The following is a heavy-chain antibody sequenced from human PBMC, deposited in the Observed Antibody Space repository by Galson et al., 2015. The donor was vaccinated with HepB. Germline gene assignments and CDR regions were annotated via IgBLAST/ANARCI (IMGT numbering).Heavy chain of an antibody. CDR3: ARDAMGRSSGSYSAFDY. D-gene: IGHD1-26*01. CDR1: GFSFNTYS. Sequence: SLRLSCAASGFSFNTYSMHWVRQAPGKGLEWVAAITSAGDKQYYTDSVRGRFTISRDNSNNMMYLQMNSLRPEDTSVYYCARDAMGRSSGSYSAFDYWGQGTLVAVSS. V-gene: IGHV3-30*04. CDR2: ITSAGDKQ. J-gene: IGHJ4*02.